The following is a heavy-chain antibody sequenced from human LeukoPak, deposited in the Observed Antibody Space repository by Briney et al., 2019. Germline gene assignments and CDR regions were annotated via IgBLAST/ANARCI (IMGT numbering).Heavy chain of an antibody. J-gene: IGHJ3*02. D-gene: IGHD1-26*01. Sequence: GGSLRLSCAASGFTFSRYSMNWVRQAPGKGLEWVAVVSANGDITFYVDAVKGRFTIYRDNSKNTLYLQMNSLRAEDTAVYYCAKGTIVGATDDAFDIWGQGTMVTVSS. V-gene: IGHV3-30*18. CDR3: AKGTIVGATDDAFDI. CDR1: GFTFSRYS. CDR2: VSANGDIT.